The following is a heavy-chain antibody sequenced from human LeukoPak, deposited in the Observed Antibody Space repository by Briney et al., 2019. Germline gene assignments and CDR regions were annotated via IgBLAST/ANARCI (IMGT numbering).Heavy chain of an antibody. CDR3: AGRYYYDSSGYSN. CDR2: FDPEDGET. CDR1: GYTLTELS. D-gene: IGHD3-22*01. V-gene: IGHV1-24*01. Sequence: ASVKVSCKVSGYTLTELSMHRVRQAPGKGLEWMGGFDPEDGETIYAQKFQGRVTITADESTSTAYMELSSLRSEDTAVYYCAGRYYYDSSGYSNWGQGTLVTVSS. J-gene: IGHJ4*02.